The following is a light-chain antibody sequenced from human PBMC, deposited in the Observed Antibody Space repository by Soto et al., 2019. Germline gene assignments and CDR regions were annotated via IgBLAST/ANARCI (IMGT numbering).Light chain of an antibody. CDR3: QHYSTPQT. J-gene: IGKJ1*01. CDR1: QSITNW. CDR2: DEA. V-gene: IGKV1-5*01. Sequence: DLPMTQSPSTLSASLGASVTITCRASQSITNWLAWYQQKPGKAPKLLIYDEASLESGVPSRFSGSGSGTEFTLTLSSMQPEDFAIYDCQHYSTPQTFGQGTKVDI.